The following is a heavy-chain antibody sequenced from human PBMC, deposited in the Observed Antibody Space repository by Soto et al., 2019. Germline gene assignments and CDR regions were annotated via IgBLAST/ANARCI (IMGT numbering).Heavy chain of an antibody. V-gene: IGHV3-23*01. J-gene: IGHJ4*02. D-gene: IGHD3-22*01. CDR2: ISGSGGST. CDR3: AKDPGEYYYDSSGYYLQGHFDY. CDR1: GSTFSSYA. Sequence: GGSLRLSCAASGSTFSSYAMSWVRQAPGKGLEWVSAISGSGGSTYYADSVKGRFTISRDNSKNTLYLQMNSLRAEDTAVYYCAKDPGEYYYDSSGYYLQGHFDYWGQGTLVTVSS.